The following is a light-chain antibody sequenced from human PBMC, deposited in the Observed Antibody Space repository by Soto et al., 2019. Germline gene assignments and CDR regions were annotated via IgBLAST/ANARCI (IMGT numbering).Light chain of an antibody. V-gene: IGKV1-39*01. Sequence: DTQMTQSPSSLSASVGDRVTITCRASQSINSFLNWYQQKPGKAPKLLIYTASSLQSGVPSRFSGSGSGTDFTLTISSLQHEDFATYYCQQSDSTPQTFGGGTKVDIK. CDR2: TAS. CDR1: QSINSF. CDR3: QQSDSTPQT. J-gene: IGKJ4*01.